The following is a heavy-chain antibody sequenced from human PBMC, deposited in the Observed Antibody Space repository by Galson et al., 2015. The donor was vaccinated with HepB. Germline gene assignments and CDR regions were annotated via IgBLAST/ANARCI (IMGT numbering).Heavy chain of an antibody. J-gene: IGHJ4*02. CDR3: ARDVDHRFDH. CDR2: ISINSGDT. Sequence: SVKVSCKASGYIFTSKGISWVRQAPGQGLEWMGWISINSGDTNYAQKFQGRVTMTTDTSTSTAYMELRSLRSDDTAVYYCARDVDHRFDHWGQGTLVTVSS. V-gene: IGHV1-18*01. CDR1: GYIFTSKG.